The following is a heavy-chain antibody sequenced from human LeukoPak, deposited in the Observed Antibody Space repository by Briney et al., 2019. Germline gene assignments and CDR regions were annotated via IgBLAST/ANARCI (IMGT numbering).Heavy chain of an antibody. Sequence: GGSLRLSCEASGFTFSTYWMHWVRQAPGKGLVWVSRISSDGISTDYADSVKGRFTISRDNAKNTLYLQLNSLRAEDTAVYYCARARSGYGDYWGQGTLVTVSS. CDR3: ARARSGYGDY. CDR2: ISSDGIST. V-gene: IGHV3-74*01. CDR1: GFTFSTYW. D-gene: IGHD2-2*03. J-gene: IGHJ4*02.